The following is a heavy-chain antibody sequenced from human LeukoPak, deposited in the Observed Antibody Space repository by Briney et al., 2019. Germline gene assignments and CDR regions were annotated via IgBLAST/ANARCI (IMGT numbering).Heavy chain of an antibody. J-gene: IGHJ4*02. CDR2: ISPILGIT. CDR1: GGTFSSYA. CDR3: ARERPPPDYYDSSGYHFDY. D-gene: IGHD3-22*01. V-gene: IGHV1-69*04. Sequence: SVKVSCKASGGTFSSYAISWVRQAPGQGLEWMGRISPILGITNYAQKFQGRVTITADKSTSTAYMELSSLRSEDTAVYYCARERPPPDYYDSSGYHFDYWGQGTLVTVSS.